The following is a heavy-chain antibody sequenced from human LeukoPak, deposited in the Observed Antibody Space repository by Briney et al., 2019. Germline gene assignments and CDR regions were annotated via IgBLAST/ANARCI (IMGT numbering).Heavy chain of an antibody. CDR3: AKDLTGESPL. Sequence: GGSLRLSCAASGFTFRSHGMHWVRQAPGKGLERVAVISYDGSNKYYADSVKGRFTISRDNSKNTLYLQMNSLRAEDTAVYYCAKDLTGESPLWGQGTLVTVSS. V-gene: IGHV3-30*18. J-gene: IGHJ4*02. CDR2: ISYDGSNK. D-gene: IGHD7-27*01. CDR1: GFTFRSHG.